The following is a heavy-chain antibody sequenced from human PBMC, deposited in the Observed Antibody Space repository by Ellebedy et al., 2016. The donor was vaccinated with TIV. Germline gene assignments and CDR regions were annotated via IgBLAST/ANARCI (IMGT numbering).Heavy chain of an antibody. J-gene: IGHJ2*01. D-gene: IGHD1-14*01. Sequence: SVKVSCXASGGIRSSYAISWVRQAPGQGLEWMGGIIPIFGTANYEQKFQGRVTITADESTSTAYMELSSLRSEDTAVYYCARDVRGTPYWYFDLWGRGTLVTVSS. CDR2: IIPIFGTA. CDR1: GGIRSSYA. V-gene: IGHV1-69*13. CDR3: ARDVRGTPYWYFDL.